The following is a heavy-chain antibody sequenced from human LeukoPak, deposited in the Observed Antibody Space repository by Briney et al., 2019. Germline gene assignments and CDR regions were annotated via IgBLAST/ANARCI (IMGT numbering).Heavy chain of an antibody. Sequence: GGSLRLSCAASGFTFSDYYMSWIRQAPGKGLEWVSYISSSGSTIYYADSVKGRFTISRDNAKNSLYLQMNSLRAEDTAVYYCARVWHYYDSSGPYLYRGQGTLVTVSS. V-gene: IGHV3-11*01. D-gene: IGHD3-22*01. J-gene: IGHJ4*02. CDR1: GFTFSDYY. CDR2: ISSSGSTI. CDR3: ARVWHYYDSSGPYLY.